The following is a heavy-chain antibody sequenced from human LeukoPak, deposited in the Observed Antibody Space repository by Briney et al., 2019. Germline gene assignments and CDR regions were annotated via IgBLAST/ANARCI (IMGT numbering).Heavy chain of an antibody. CDR2: IWYDGSNK. CDR1: GFTFSSYG. J-gene: IGHJ3*02. CDR3: AREGSNDAFDI. Sequence: GRSLRLSCAASGFTFSSYGMHGVRQAPGKGLEWVAVIWYDGSNKYYADSVKGRFTISRDNSKNTLYLQMNSLRAEDTAVYYCAREGSNDAFDIWGQGTMVTVSS. V-gene: IGHV3-33*01.